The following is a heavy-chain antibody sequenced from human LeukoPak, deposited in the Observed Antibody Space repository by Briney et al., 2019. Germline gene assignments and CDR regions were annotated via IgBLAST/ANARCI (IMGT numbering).Heavy chain of an antibody. CDR2: ISSSSSYI. V-gene: IGHV3-21*01. CDR1: GFTFSSYS. D-gene: IGHD3-10*01. CDR3: AKGRTSGFGELLFGY. J-gene: IGHJ4*02. Sequence: GGSLRLSCAASGFTFSSYSMNWVRQAPGKGLEWVSSISSSSSYIYYADSVKGRFTISRDNAKNSLYLQMNSLRAEDTAVYYCAKGRTSGFGELLFGYWGQGTLVTVSS.